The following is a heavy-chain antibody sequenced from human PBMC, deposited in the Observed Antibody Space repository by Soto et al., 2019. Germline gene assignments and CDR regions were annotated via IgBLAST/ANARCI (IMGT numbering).Heavy chain of an antibody. J-gene: IGHJ4*02. CDR3: ARDYYGDYILDY. D-gene: IGHD4-17*01. CDR1: GFSFSDYY. V-gene: IGHV3-11*01. Sequence: VQLVESGGGLVKPGGSLRPSCVVSGFSFSDYYMSWIRQAPGKGLEWISYISNTGSTKYYADSVKGRFTISSDNAKNSLYLQMNSLRGEDTAVYYCARDYYGDYILDYWGQGTLVTVSS. CDR2: ISNTGSTK.